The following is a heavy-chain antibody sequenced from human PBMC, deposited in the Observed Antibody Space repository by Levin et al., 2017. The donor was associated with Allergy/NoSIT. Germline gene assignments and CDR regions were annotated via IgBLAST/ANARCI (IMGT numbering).Heavy chain of an antibody. CDR3: ARISYYDYIWGVSYSDAFDI. CDR2: INHRGST. V-gene: IGHV4-34*01. J-gene: IGHJ3*02. CDR1: GGSFSGYY. D-gene: IGHD3-16*01. Sequence: NSSETLSLTCAVYGGSFSGYYWSWIRQPPGKGLEWIGEINHRGSTNYNPSLKSRVTISVDTSKNHFSLKLSSVTAADTAVYYCARISYYDYIWGVSYSDAFDIWGQGTMVTVSS.